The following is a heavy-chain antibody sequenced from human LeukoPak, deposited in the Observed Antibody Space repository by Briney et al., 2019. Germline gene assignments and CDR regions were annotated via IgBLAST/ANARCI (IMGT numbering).Heavy chain of an antibody. CDR1: GGSISSGSDY. D-gene: IGHD1-7*01. V-gene: IGHV4-61*02. CDR2: IYTSGST. J-gene: IGHJ3*02. Sequence: KPSETLSLTCTVSGGSISSGSDYWSWIRQPAGKGLEWIGRIYTSGSTNYNPSLKSRVTISVDTSKNQFSLKLSSVTAADTAVYYCAKNYGTGDAFDIWGQGTMVTVSS. CDR3: AKNYGTGDAFDI.